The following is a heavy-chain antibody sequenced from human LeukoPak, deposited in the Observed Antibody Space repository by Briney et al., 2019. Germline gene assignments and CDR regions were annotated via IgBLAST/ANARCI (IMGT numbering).Heavy chain of an antibody. J-gene: IGHJ4*02. D-gene: IGHD5-18*01. CDR3: GKTTAGYSSGQKPAWPVDY. Sequence: GGSLRLSCEASGFTFGSYAMYWVRQAPGKGLEWVAGIFGSGGSPHYADSVKGRFTISRDNSKNTVYLQINSLRAEDTAVYYCGKTTAGYSSGQKPAWPVDYWGQGTLVTVSS. CDR2: IFGSGGSP. V-gene: IGHV3-23*01. CDR1: GFTFGSYA.